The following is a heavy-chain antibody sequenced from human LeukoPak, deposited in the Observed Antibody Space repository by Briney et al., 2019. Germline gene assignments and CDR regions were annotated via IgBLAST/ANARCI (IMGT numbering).Heavy chain of an antibody. CDR3: ARDCSGGTCYSQYYYGMDV. J-gene: IGHJ6*02. CDR1: GVTLSSYA. CDR2: IKQDGSEK. Sequence: GGSLRLSCAASGVTLSSYAMSWARQAPGKGLEWVANIKQDGSEKYYVDSVKGRFTISRDNAKNSLYLQMNSLRAEDTAVYYCARDCSGGTCYSQYYYGMDVWGQGTTVTVSS. D-gene: IGHD2-15*01. V-gene: IGHV3-7*03.